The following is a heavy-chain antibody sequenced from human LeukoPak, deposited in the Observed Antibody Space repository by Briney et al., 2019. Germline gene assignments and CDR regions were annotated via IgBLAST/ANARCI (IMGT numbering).Heavy chain of an antibody. J-gene: IGHJ4*02. CDR1: GGSISSSSYY. V-gene: IGHV4-39*07. D-gene: IGHD3-10*01. CDR2: IYYSGST. CDR3: ARRGYYYGSGSYYDY. Sequence: SETLSLTCTVSGGSISSSSYYWGWIRQPPGKGLEWIGSIYYSGSTYYNPSLKSRVTISVDTSKNQFSLKLSSVTAADTAVYYCARRGYYYGSGSYYDYWGQGTLVTVSS.